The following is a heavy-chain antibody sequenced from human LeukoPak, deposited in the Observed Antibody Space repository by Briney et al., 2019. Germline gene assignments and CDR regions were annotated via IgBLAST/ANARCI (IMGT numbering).Heavy chain of an antibody. V-gene: IGHV3-23*01. Sequence: GGSLRLSCAASGFSLTNFAMSWVRQAPGKGLEWVSLIIGSSGDTFYADSVKGRFTISRDNSKNRLYLQMNSLRAEDTALYYCAKGAYDYVEMGYFDYWGQGTLVTVSS. CDR2: IIGSSGDT. CDR3: AKGAYDYVEMGYFDY. D-gene: IGHD5-12*01. J-gene: IGHJ4*02. CDR1: GFSLTNFA.